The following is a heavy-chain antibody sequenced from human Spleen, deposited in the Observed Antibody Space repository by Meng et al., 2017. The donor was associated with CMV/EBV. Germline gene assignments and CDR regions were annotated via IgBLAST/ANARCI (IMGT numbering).Heavy chain of an antibody. J-gene: IGHJ4*02. CDR1: AFTFSTSW. CDR3: ARVGYGSSQYLRYYFDY. CDR2: IKRDGSEK. D-gene: IGHD6-13*01. Sequence: GESLKIYCAASAFTFSTSWMSWVRQAPGKGLQWVANIKRDGSEKYYVDSVKGRFTISRDNAKNSLYLQMNRLRAEDTAVYYCARVGYGSSQYLRYYFDYWGQGTLVTVSS. V-gene: IGHV3-7*01.